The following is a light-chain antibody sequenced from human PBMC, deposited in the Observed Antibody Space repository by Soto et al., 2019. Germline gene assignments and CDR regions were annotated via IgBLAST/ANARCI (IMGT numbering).Light chain of an antibody. V-gene: IGLV2-14*01. CDR2: EVS. CDR3: SSTFG. J-gene: IGLJ1*01. Sequence: QSALTQPSSVSGSPGQSITISCTGTSSDVGGYNYVSWYQQFPGKAPKLMMYEVSNRPSGVSNRFSGSRSGNTASLTISGRQSEDEAEYTSSSTFGFGTGTKLTVL. CDR1: SSDVGGYNY.